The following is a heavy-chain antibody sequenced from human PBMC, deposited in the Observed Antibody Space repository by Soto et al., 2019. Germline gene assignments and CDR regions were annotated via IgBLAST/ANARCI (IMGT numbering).Heavy chain of an antibody. CDR2: INAGNGNT. CDR3: ARDLPGDYEYNWFDP. J-gene: IGHJ5*02. V-gene: IGHV1-3*01. CDR1: GYTFTSYA. Sequence: ASVKVSRKASGYTFTSYAMHWVRQAPGQRLEWMGWINAGNGNTKNSQKFQGRVTITRDTSASTAYRELSSLRSEDTAVYYCARDLPGDYEYNWFDPWGQGTLVTVSS. D-gene: IGHD4-17*01.